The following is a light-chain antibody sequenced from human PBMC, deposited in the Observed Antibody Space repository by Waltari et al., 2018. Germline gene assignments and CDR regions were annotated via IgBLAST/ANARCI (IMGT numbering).Light chain of an antibody. V-gene: IGLV3-19*01. CDR3: SSRDSSASHVL. Sequence: WYQQKPGQAPVLVIYNKNNRPSGIPDRFAGSGSGNTASLIIIGAQAEDEADYYCSSRDSSASHVLFGGGTKLTVL. J-gene: IGLJ2*01. CDR2: NKN.